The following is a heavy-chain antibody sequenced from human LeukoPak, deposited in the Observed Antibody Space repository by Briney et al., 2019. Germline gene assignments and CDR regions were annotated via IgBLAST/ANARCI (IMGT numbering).Heavy chain of an antibody. CDR1: GFTFTSYD. V-gene: IGHV1-18*01. CDR3: ARDGDYDFWSGYPIAYPVDY. D-gene: IGHD3-3*01. J-gene: IGHJ4*02. CDR2: ISAYNGNT. Sequence: GASVKVSCKASGFTFTSYDINWVRQAPGQGLEWMGWISAYNGNTNYAQKLQGRVTMTTDTSTSTAYMELRSLRSDDTAVYYCARDGDYDFWSGYPIAYPVDYWGQGTLVTVSS.